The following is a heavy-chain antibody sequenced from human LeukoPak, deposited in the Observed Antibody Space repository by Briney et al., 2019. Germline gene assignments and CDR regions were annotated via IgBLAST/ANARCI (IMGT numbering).Heavy chain of an antibody. CDR3: ARARIAENHGGFDP. J-gene: IGHJ5*02. V-gene: IGHV4-31*03. CDR2: IYYSGST. Sequence: SQTLSLTCTVSGGSISNGGYYWSWIRQHPGKGLEWIGYIYYSGSTYYNPSLKSRVTISVDTSKNQFSLKLSSVTAADTAVYYCARARIAENHGGFDPWGQGTLVTVSS. CDR1: GGSISNGGYY. D-gene: IGHD6-13*01.